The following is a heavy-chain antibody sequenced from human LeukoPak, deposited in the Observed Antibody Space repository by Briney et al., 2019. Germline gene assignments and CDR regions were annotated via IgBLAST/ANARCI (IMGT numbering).Heavy chain of an antibody. CDR1: GFTFSSYW. D-gene: IGHD3-22*01. CDR2: INSDGSST. V-gene: IGHV3-74*01. J-gene: IGHJ4*02. CDR3: ARGHYYDSSGYWCPFDY. Sequence: GGSLRLSCAASGFTFSSYWMYWVRQAPGKGLVWVSRINSDGSSTSYADSVKGRFTISRDNAKNTLYLQMNSLRAEDTAVYYCARGHYYDSSGYWCPFDYWGQGTLVTVSS.